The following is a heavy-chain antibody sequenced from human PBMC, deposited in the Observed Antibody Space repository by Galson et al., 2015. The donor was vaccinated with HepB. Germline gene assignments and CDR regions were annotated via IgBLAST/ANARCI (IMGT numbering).Heavy chain of an antibody. CDR2: IYSGGLT. CDR1: GFSVSSSY. CDR3: ASPYPNYYYYYMEV. J-gene: IGHJ6*03. Sequence: SLRLSCAASGFSVSSSYMSWVRQAPGKGLEWLSIIYSGGLTHYADSVKGRFTISRDNSKNTLFLHMNTLRAEDTAVYYCASPYPNYYYYYMEVWGQGTTVTVSS. V-gene: IGHV3-53*01.